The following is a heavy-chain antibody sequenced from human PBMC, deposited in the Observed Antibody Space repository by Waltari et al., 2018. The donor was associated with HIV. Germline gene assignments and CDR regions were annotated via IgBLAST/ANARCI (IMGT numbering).Heavy chain of an antibody. V-gene: IGHV1-2*02. CDR2: INPNSGGT. Sequence: QVQLVQSGAEAKKPGASVKVPCKASGYTFTGYYMYWVRQAPGQGLEWMGWINPNSGGTNYAKKFQGRVTMTRDTSISTAYMELSRLRSDDTAVYYCASLNYYDSSGYYSDYWGQGTLVTVSS. CDR1: GYTFTGYY. CDR3: ASLNYYDSSGYYSDY. J-gene: IGHJ4*02. D-gene: IGHD3-22*01.